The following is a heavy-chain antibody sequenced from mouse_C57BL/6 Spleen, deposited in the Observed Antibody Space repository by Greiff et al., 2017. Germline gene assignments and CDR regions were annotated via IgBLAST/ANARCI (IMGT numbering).Heavy chain of an antibody. D-gene: IGHD1-1*01. J-gene: IGHJ1*03. CDR1: GYSITSGYY. CDR2: ISYDGSN. V-gene: IGHV3-6*01. Sequence: VQLQQSGPGLVKPSQSLSLTCSVTGYSITSGYYWNWIRQFPGNKLEWMGYISYDGSNNYNPSLKNRISITRDTSKNQFFLKLNSVTTEDTATYYCARDVLRTGQYWYFDVWGTGTTVTVSS. CDR3: ARDVLRTGQYWYFDV.